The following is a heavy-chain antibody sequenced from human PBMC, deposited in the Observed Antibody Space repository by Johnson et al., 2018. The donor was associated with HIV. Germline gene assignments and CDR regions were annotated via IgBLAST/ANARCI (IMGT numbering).Heavy chain of an antibody. CDR3: ARVSMLFIAADAFDI. CDR1: GFTFDDHG. Sequence: VQLVESGGGVVRPGGFLRLSCAASGFTFDDHGMSWVRQAPGKGLEWISGINWNGGNRGYADSVKGQFIISRDNAKNSLYLQMNSLRAEDTALYYCARVSMLFIAADAFDIWGQGTMVTVSS. V-gene: IGHV3-20*04. D-gene: IGHD2-21*01. J-gene: IGHJ3*02. CDR2: INWNGGNR.